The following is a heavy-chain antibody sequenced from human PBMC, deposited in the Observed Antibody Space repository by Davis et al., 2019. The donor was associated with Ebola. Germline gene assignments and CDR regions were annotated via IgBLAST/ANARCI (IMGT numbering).Heavy chain of an antibody. CDR3: ARPHYDILTGYYAVGYYFDY. Sequence: ASVKVSCKASGYTFTGYYMHWVRQAPGQGLEWMGWINPNSGGTNYAQKFQGRVTMTRDTSISTAYMELSRLRSDDTAVYYCARPHYDILTGYYAVGYYFDYWGQGTLVTVSS. D-gene: IGHD3-9*01. V-gene: IGHV1-2*02. CDR2: INPNSGGT. CDR1: GYTFTGYY. J-gene: IGHJ4*02.